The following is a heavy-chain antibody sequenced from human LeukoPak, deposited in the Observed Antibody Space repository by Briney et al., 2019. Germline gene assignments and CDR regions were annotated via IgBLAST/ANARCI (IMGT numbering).Heavy chain of an antibody. V-gene: IGHV4-59*01. CDR3: ARQIRITIFGVVTQFMDV. CDR1: GGSISNYY. CDR2: IYYSGST. J-gene: IGHJ6*03. Sequence: SETLSLTCTVSGGSISNYYWSWIRQPPGKGLEWSGYIYYSGSTNYNPSLKSRVTISVDTSKNQFSLKLSSVTAADTAVYYCARQIRITIFGVVTQFMDVWGKGTTVTVSS. D-gene: IGHD3-3*01.